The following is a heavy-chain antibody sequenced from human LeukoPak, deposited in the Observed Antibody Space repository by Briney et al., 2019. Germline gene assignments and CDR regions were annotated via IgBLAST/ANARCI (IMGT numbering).Heavy chain of an antibody. J-gene: IGHJ6*02. CDR2: IYSGGST. CDR1: GFTVSSNY. V-gene: IGHV3-53*04. Sequence: GGSLRLSCAASGFTVSSNYMSWVRQAPGKGLEWVSVIYSGGSTYYADSVKGRFTISRHNSKNTLYLQMNSLRAEDTAVYYCASPLDSSSWYGYYYYGMDVWGQGTTVTVSS. CDR3: ASPLDSSSWYGYYYYGMDV. D-gene: IGHD6-13*01.